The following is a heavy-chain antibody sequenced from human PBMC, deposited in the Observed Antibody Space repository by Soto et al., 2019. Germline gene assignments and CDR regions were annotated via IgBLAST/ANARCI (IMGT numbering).Heavy chain of an antibody. CDR1: GFTFSNAW. CDR2: IKSKTDGGTT. CDR3: TTEYGFGVADFDY. J-gene: IGHJ4*02. Sequence: EVQLVESGGGLVKPGGSLRLSCAASGFTFSNAWMSWVRQAPGKGLEWVGRIKSKTDGGTTDYAAPVKGRFTISRDDSKNTLYLQMNSLKTEDTAVYYCTTEYGFGVADFDYWGQGTLVTVSS. V-gene: IGHV3-15*01. D-gene: IGHD3-3*01.